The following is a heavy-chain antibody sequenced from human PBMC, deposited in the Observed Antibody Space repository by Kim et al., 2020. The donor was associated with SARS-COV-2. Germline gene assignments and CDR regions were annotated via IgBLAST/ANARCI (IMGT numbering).Heavy chain of an antibody. V-gene: IGHV5-51*01. Sequence: GESLKISCKGSGYSFTSYWIGWVRQMPGKGLEWMGIIYPGDSDTRYSPSFQGQVTISADKSISTAYLQWSSLKASDTAMYYCARHVWGALGGDCYVCDVLAFDIWGQGTMVTVSS. CDR2: IYPGDSDT. CDR1: GYSFTSYW. CDR3: ARHVWGALGGDCYVCDVLAFDI. J-gene: IGHJ3*02. D-gene: IGHD2-21*02.